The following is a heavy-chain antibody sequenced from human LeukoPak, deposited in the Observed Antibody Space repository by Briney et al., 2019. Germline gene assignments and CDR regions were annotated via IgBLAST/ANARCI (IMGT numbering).Heavy chain of an antibody. Sequence: PGGSLRLSCAASGFTFVSYSMNWVRRAPGKGLEWISYITSSSDTIYYADSVKGRFTTSRDNARNSLYLQMNSLGDEDTAVYYCARDYISHDSSGYFDYWGQGTLVTVSS. CDR2: ITSSSDTI. V-gene: IGHV3-48*02. J-gene: IGHJ4*02. CDR1: GFTFVSYS. CDR3: ARDYISHDSSGYFDY. D-gene: IGHD3-22*01.